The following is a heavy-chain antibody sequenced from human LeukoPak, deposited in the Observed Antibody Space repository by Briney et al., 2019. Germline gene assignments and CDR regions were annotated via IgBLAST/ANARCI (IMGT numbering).Heavy chain of an antibody. J-gene: IGHJ1*01. CDR1: GFTFINSW. D-gene: IGHD4-11*01. V-gene: IGHV3-7*01. CDR3: ATYSILNAREFRY. CDR2: VQHIGGET. Sequence: GGSRRLPWGALGFTFINSWMGWFGQLPGKGREWVANVQHIGGETYYVDSVKGRFTISRDNAKNSVYLQMNSLGADDTAVYYCATYSILNAREFRYWGQGTLVTVTS.